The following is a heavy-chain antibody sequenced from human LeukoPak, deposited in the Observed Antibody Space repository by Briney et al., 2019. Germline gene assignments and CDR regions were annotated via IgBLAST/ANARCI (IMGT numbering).Heavy chain of an antibody. CDR1: GFTVSSNY. CDR3: ARGVDYYDSSGYYY. D-gene: IGHD3-22*01. Sequence: GGSLRLSCAASGFTVSSNYMSWVRQAPGKGLEGVSVIYSGGSTYYADSVKGRFTISRDNSKNTLYLQMNSLRAEDTAVYYCARGVDYYDSSGYYYWGQGTLVTVSS. CDR2: IYSGGST. J-gene: IGHJ4*02. V-gene: IGHV3-66*01.